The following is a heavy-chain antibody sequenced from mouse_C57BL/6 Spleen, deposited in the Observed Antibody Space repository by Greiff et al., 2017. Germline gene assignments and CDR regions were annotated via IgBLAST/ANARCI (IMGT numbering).Heavy chain of an antibody. D-gene: IGHD1-1*01. CDR1: GYTFTDYY. Sequence: EVQLQQSGPELVKPGASVKISCKASGYTFTDYYMNWVKQSHGKSLEWIGDINPNNGGTSYNQKFKGKATLTVDKSSSTAYMELRSLTSEDSAVYYCAYTVVAPYWYFDVWGTGTTVTVSS. CDR3: AYTVVAPYWYFDV. V-gene: IGHV1-26*01. J-gene: IGHJ1*03. CDR2: INPNNGGT.